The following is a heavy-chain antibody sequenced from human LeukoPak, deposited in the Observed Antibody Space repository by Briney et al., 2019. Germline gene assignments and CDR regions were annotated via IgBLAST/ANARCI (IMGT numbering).Heavy chain of an antibody. CDR1: GFTFSSYE. CDR2: TSSSGSTI. Sequence: GGSLRLSCAASGFTFSSYEMNWVRQAPGKGLEWVSYTSSSGSTIYYADSVKGRFTISRDNAKNSLYLQMNSLRAEDTAVYYCAIHSSGWSDGMDVWGKGTTVTVSS. D-gene: IGHD6-19*01. CDR3: AIHSSGWSDGMDV. V-gene: IGHV3-48*03. J-gene: IGHJ6*04.